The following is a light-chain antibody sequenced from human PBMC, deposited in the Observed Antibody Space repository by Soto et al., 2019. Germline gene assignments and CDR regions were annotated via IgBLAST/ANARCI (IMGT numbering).Light chain of an antibody. Sequence: VLTQSPGTHSLSAGHRAARSSRGSQSVSGDYIAWYQQKSGQAPRLLIYGASNRATDIPDRFSGSGSGIDFALTISRLEPEDFAVYYCQKYGDSSITFGQGTRLEI. CDR2: GAS. CDR3: QKYGDSSIT. V-gene: IGKV3-20*01. CDR1: QSVSGDY. J-gene: IGKJ5*01.